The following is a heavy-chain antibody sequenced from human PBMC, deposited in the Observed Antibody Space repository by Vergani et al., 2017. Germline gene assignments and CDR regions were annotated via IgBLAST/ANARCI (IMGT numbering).Heavy chain of an antibody. CDR3: ARVALTYYYHYYYMDV. V-gene: IGHV3-23*04. Sequence: RLVQSGGGLAHPGGSLRLSCAASGFTFSNYAMTWVRQAPGKGLEWVSSISGNGGNSNYADSVKGRFTISRDNSKNTVYLQMNILRGDDTAVYYCARVALTYYYHYYYMDVWGEGTTVTVSS. J-gene: IGHJ6*03. CDR2: ISGNGGNS. CDR1: GFTFSNYA.